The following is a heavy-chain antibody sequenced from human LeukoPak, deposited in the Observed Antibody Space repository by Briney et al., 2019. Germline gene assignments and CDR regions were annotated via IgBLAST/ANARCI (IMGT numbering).Heavy chain of an antibody. CDR2: IYYSGST. CDR3: ARDLVGFDY. V-gene: IGHV4-59*01. J-gene: IGHJ4*02. Sequence: PSETLSLTCTVSGGSISSYYWSWIRQPPGKGLEWIGYIYYSGSTNYNPSLKSRVTISVDTSKNQFSLKLSSVTAADTAVYYCARDLVGFDYWGQGTLVTVSS. CDR1: GGSISSYY. D-gene: IGHD1-26*01.